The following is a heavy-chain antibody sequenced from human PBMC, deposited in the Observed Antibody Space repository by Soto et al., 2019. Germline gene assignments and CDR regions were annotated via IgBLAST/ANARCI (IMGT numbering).Heavy chain of an antibody. J-gene: IGHJ4*02. D-gene: IGHD2-15*01. CDR3: ARYCSSGSCFQDFWLYDG. Sequence: ASVKVSCKASGYTFTSYGISWVRQAPGQGLEWMGWISAYNGNTNYAQKLQGRVTMTTDTSTSTAYMELRSLRSDDTAVYYCARYCSSGSCFQDFWLYDGWGQGTLVTVSS. CDR1: GYTFTSYG. V-gene: IGHV1-18*01. CDR2: ISAYNGNT.